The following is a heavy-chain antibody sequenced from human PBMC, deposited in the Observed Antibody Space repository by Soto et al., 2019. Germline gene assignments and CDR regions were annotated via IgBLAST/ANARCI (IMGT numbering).Heavy chain of an antibody. CDR2: ISGSDDST. CDR1: GFTFSSYA. Sequence: EVQLLESGGGLVQPGESLRLSCAASGFTFSSYAMSWVRQAPGKGLEWVSVISGSDDSTYYADSVKGRFTISRDNSKNTLYLQMNSLXXEXTXXXYXXXXXXXXTFXYWGQGTLVTVSS. V-gene: IGHV3-23*01. J-gene: IGHJ4*02. CDR3: XXXXXXXTFXY.